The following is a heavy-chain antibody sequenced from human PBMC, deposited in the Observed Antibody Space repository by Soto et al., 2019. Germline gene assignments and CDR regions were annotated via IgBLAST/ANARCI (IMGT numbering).Heavy chain of an antibody. V-gene: IGHV4-61*01. CDR1: GGSVSSGRYY. Sequence: SETLSLTCTVSGGSVSSGRYYWSWIRQPPGKGLEWIGYIYYSGSTNYNPSLKSRVTISVDTSKNQFSLKLSSVTAADTAVYYCASSGYSYGDFDYWGQGTLVTVSS. CDR3: ASSGYSYGDFDY. J-gene: IGHJ4*02. CDR2: IYYSGST. D-gene: IGHD5-18*01.